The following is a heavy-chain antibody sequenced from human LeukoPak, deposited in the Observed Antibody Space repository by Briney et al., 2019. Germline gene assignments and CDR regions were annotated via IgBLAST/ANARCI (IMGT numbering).Heavy chain of an antibody. CDR3: ARGHTRITMLRGSRSAYYFDY. CDR1: GGSFIGFH. V-gene: IGHV4-34*01. CDR2: INHSGST. J-gene: IGHJ4*02. D-gene: IGHD3-10*01. Sequence: SETLSLTCAVYGGSFIGFHWNWIRQPPGKGLEWIGDINHSGSTNYNPSLTSRVTISVDPSKNQFSLNLSSVTAADTAVYYCARGHTRITMLRGSRSAYYFDYWGQGTLVTVSS.